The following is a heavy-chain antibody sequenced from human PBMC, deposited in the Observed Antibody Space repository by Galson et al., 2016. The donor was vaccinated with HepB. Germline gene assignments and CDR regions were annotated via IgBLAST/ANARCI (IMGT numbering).Heavy chain of an antibody. V-gene: IGHV4-31*03. Sequence: TLSLTCTVSGGSISNGGYYWSWIRQHPGKGLEWIGYIYYSGSTYYNPSLKGRVNISVDTSKDQFSLKLSSVTAADTAVYYCARIRGWLGVYHFDYWGQGTLVTVSS. J-gene: IGHJ4*02. CDR3: ARIRGWLGVYHFDY. D-gene: IGHD6-19*01. CDR2: IYYSGST. CDR1: GGSISNGGYY.